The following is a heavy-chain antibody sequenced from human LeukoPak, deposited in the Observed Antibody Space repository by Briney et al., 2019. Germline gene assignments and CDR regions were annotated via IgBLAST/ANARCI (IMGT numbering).Heavy chain of an antibody. CDR2: ISYDRSNK. J-gene: IGHJ3*02. D-gene: IGHD3-10*01. Sequence: GGSLRLSCAASGFTFSDYAMSWVRQAPGKGLEWVAVISYDRSNKYYADSVKGRFTISRDNSKNTLYLQMNSLRAEDTAVYYCAKVLSLGSGSYPDASDIWGQGTMVTVSS. CDR3: AKVLSLGSGSYPDASDI. CDR1: GFTFSDYA. V-gene: IGHV3-30*18.